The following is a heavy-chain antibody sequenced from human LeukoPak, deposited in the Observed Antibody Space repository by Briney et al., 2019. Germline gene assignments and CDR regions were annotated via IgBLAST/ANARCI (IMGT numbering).Heavy chain of an antibody. D-gene: IGHD3-10*01. V-gene: IGHV4-4*07. J-gene: IGHJ5*02. Sequence: PSETLSLTCTVSGGSISSYYWSWIRQPAGKGLEWIGRIYTSGSTNYNPSLKSRVTMSVDTSKNQFSLKLSSVTAADTAVYYCARDQLRVIGDNWFDPWGQGTLVTVSS. CDR1: GGSISSYY. CDR2: IYTSGST. CDR3: ARDQLRVIGDNWFDP.